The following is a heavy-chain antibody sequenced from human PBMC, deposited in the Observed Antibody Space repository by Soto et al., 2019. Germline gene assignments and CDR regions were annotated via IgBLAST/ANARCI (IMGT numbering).Heavy chain of an antibody. V-gene: IGHV1-69*13. CDR3: GIQLWSDYYYYGMDV. J-gene: IGHJ6*02. Sequence: ASVKVSCKASGCTFSSYAISCVRRAPGQVLEWMGGIIPIFGTANYAQKFQGRVTITADESTSTAYMELSSLRSEDTAVYYCGIQLWSDYYYYGMDVWAKGPRSPSP. CDR2: IIPIFGTA. D-gene: IGHD5-18*01. CDR1: GCTFSSYA.